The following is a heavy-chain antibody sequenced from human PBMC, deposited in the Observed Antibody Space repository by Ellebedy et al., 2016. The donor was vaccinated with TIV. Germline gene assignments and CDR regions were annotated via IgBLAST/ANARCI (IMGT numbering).Heavy chain of an antibody. J-gene: IGHJ4*02. CDR3: VRHHDVEATPGY. V-gene: IGHV5-51*01. CDR2: IWPGDSDT. CDR1: GYSFTNYW. D-gene: IGHD5-24*01. Sequence: GESLKISXKGSGYSFTNYWIGWVRQMPGKGLEWIGMIWPGDSDTRYSPPFQGQVTISADKSINTAYLQWSSLKASDSAMYYCVRHHDVEATPGYWGQGTLVTVSS.